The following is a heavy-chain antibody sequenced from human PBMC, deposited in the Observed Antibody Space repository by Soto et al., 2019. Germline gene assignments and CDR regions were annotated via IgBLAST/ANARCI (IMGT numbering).Heavy chain of an antibody. J-gene: IGHJ6*03. CDR3: ARAGGGGGYDDYYYYYMDV. D-gene: IGHD5-12*01. Sequence: SETLSLTCTVSGGSISSYYWSWIRQPPGKGLEWNGYIYYSGGTNYNPSLKSRVTISVDTSKNQFSLKLSSVTAADTAVYYCARAGGGGGYDDYYYYYMDVWGKGTTVT. CDR2: IYYSGGT. CDR1: GGSISSYY. V-gene: IGHV4-59*01.